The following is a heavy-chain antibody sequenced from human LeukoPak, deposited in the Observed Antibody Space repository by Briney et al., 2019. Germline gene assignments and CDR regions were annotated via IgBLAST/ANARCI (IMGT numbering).Heavy chain of an antibody. V-gene: IGHV4-39*07. CDR1: GGSISSGNFY. CDR3: ARDYRNYFDGCGSFDP. Sequence: SETLSLTCTVSGGSISSGNFYWGWLRQSPGKGLEWIGSTFYSGSTYYNPSLKSRASLSMDMSNNQFSLKLRSVTAADTAMYYCARDYRNYFDGCGSFDPWGQGILVTVSS. J-gene: IGHJ5*02. CDR2: TFYSGST. D-gene: IGHD3-22*01.